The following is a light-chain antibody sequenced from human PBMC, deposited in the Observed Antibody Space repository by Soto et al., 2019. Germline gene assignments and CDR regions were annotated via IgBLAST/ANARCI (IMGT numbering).Light chain of an antibody. CDR1: QSLLYSDGNTY. Sequence: DVVMTQSPLSLPVTLGQPASISCRSSQSLLYSDGNTYLSWCQQRPGQSPRRLIYKVSNRDAGVPDRFSGSGSGTDFTLKISRVEAEDVVVYYCRQGTDWHPRTFGQGTKVEIK. CDR2: KVS. CDR3: RQGTDWHPRT. V-gene: IGKV2-30*01. J-gene: IGKJ1*01.